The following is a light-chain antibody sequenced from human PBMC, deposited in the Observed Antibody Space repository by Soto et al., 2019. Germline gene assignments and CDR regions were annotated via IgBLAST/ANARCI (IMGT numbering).Light chain of an antibody. J-gene: IGLJ1*01. CDR2: DVS. CDR1: SSDVGGYNS. V-gene: IGLV2-8*01. Sequence: QSALTQPPSSSGSPGQSVAISCTGTSSDVGGYNSVSWYQQYPGKAPKLLIFDVSQRPSGVPDRFSGSKAGNTASLTVSGLQADDEADYYCSSHAGRNSALGFGTGTKVTVL. CDR3: SSHAGRNSALG.